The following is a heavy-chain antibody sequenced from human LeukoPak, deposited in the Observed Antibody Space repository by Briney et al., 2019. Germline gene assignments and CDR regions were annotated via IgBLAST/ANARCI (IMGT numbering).Heavy chain of an antibody. Sequence: GGSLRLSCAASGFTFSSYWMHWVRQAPGQGLVWVSRINSDGSSTSYADSVKGRFTISRDNAKNTLYLQMNSLRAEDTAVYYCARHGGYCGGDCHDAFDIWGQGTMVTVSS. D-gene: IGHD2-21*02. V-gene: IGHV3-74*01. J-gene: IGHJ3*02. CDR3: ARHGGYCGGDCHDAFDI. CDR1: GFTFSSYW. CDR2: INSDGSST.